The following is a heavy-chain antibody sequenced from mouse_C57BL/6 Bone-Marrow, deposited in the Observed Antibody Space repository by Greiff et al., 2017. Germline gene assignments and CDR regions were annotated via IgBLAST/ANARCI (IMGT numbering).Heavy chain of an antibody. J-gene: IGHJ1*03. CDR3: ASAVVATNNWYFDV. V-gene: IGHV1-63*01. CDR1: GYTFTNYW. Sequence: QVQLKESGAELVRPGTSVKMSCKASGYTFTNYWIGWAKQRPGHGLEWIGDIYPGGGYTNYNEKFKGKATLTADKSSSTAYMQFSSLTSEDSAIYYCASAVVATNNWYFDVWGTGTTVTVSS. CDR2: IYPGGGYT. D-gene: IGHD1-1*01.